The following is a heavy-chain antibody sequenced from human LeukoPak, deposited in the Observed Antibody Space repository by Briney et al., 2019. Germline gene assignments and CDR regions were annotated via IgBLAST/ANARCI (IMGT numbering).Heavy chain of an antibody. CDR2: ISVYNGHT. D-gene: IGHD4-17*01. V-gene: IGHV1-18*01. CDR1: GYTFISYG. Sequence: ASVKVSCKASGYTFISYGISGVRQAPGQGLEGMGWISVYNGHTNYAQKLQGRVTITTDTSTSSVSMELRSLRSDDPAVYYCARQGYGVTPQGAAAYWGQGTLVTV. CDR3: ARQGYGVTPQGAAAY. J-gene: IGHJ4*02.